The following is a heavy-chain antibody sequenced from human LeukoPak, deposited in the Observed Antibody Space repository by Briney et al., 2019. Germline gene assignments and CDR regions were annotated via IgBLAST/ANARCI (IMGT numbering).Heavy chain of an antibody. CDR1: GFTFSSYG. Sequence: GGSLRLSCAASGFTFSSYGMSWVRQAPGKGLEWVAVISYDGSNKYYADSVKGRFTISRDNSKNTLYLQMNSLRAEDTAVYYCAKEEAPAAIFNYWGQGTLVTVSS. J-gene: IGHJ4*02. V-gene: IGHV3-30*18. CDR2: ISYDGSNK. CDR3: AKEEAPAAIFNY. D-gene: IGHD2-2*01.